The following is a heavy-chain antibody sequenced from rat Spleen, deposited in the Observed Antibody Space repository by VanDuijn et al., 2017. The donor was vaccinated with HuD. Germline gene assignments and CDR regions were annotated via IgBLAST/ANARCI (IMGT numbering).Heavy chain of an antibody. Sequence: EVQLVESGGGLVQPGRSLKLSCAASGFTFNNYGMAWVRQAPKKGLEWVASISNEGSSAYYGDSVKGRFTISRDNAKNTLYLQMNSLRSEDTATYFCARPPVYYGYDSDYFDYWGQGVMVTVSS. CDR2: ISNEGSSA. D-gene: IGHD1-7*01. CDR3: ARPPVYYGYDSDYFDY. V-gene: IGHV5-22*01. CDR1: GFTFNNYG. J-gene: IGHJ2*01.